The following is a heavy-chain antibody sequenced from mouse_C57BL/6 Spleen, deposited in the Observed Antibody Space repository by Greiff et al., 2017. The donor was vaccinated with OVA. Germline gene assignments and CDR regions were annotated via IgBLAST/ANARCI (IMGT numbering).Heavy chain of an antibody. V-gene: IGHV1-67*01. CDR1: GYTFTDYA. CDR3: ANWEYFDV. CDR2: ISTYHGDA. J-gene: IGHJ1*03. D-gene: IGHD4-1*01. Sequence: QVQLQQSGPELVRPGVSVKISCKGSGYTFTDYAMHWVKQSHAKSLEWIGVISTYHGDASYNQKFKDKATLTADKSSSTAYMQLSSLTYEDSAVYYCANWEYFDVWGTGTTVTVSS.